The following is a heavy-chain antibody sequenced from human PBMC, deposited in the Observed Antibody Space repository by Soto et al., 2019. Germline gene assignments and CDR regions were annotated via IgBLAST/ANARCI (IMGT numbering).Heavy chain of an antibody. V-gene: IGHV3-30*18. CDR2: ISNDGRVQ. D-gene: IGHD4-17*01. Sequence: QVQLVESGGGVVQPGKSLRLSCTSSTISINIHGIQWVRQAPAKGLEWVAFISNDGRVQYYADSVKGRFTISRDYSKNTVDLQMNSLRNEETAVYYCAKSPSGVYGDYPFDYWGQGTLVTVSS. J-gene: IGHJ4*02. CDR1: TISINIHG. CDR3: AKSPSGVYGDYPFDY.